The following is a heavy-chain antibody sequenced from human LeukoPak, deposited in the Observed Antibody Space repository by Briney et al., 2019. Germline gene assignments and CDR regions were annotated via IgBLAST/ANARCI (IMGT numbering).Heavy chain of an antibody. CDR1: GFTFSTYN. D-gene: IGHD3-10*01. V-gene: IGHV3-48*01. CDR3: AKVGGSSMVRGVIHFDY. J-gene: IGHJ4*02. CDR2: ISGSSATI. Sequence: GGSLRLSCAASGFTFSTYNMNWVRQAPGKGLEWVSYISGSSATIYYADSVKGRFTVSRDNVKNSLYLQMNSLRAEDTAVYYCAKVGGSSMVRGVIHFDYWGQGTLVTVSS.